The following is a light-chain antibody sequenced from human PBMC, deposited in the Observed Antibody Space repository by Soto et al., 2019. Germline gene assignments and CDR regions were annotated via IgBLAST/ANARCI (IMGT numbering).Light chain of an antibody. CDR3: QQYGSSPIT. Sequence: TQSPATLSVSPWDRATLSCRASQSINSNLAWYQQQPGQAPRLLIYGASPRATAVPDRFSGSGSGTDFTLTINRLEPEDFAVYYCQQYGSSPITFGQGTRLEIK. CDR1: QSINSN. CDR2: GAS. V-gene: IGKV3-20*01. J-gene: IGKJ5*01.